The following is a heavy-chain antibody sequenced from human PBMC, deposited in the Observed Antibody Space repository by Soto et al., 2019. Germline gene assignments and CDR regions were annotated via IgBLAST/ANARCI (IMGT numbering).Heavy chain of an antibody. CDR2: ISYDGSNT. CDR1: GFTFSSYG. J-gene: IGHJ3*02. CDR3: AKLEPNLTTTNRDAFDI. D-gene: IGHD1-26*01. Sequence: QVQLVESGGGVVQPGRSMRLSCAASGFTFSSYGMHWVRQAPGKGLEWVAVISYDGSNTYYADSVKGRFTISRDNSKNTLYLPMNSLRAEDTAVYYCAKLEPNLTTTNRDAFDIWGQGTMVTVSS. V-gene: IGHV3-30*18.